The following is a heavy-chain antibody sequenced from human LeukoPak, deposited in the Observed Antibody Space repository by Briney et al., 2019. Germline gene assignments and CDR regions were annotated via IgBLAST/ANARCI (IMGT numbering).Heavy chain of an antibody. CDR2: IYYSGST. CDR1: GGSISSYY. V-gene: IGHV4-59*01. CDR3: AREAYCGGDCYSGFDY. D-gene: IGHD2-21*02. J-gene: IGHJ4*02. Sequence: PSETLSLTCTVSGGSISSYYWSWIRQPPGKGLEWIGYIYYSGSTNYSPSLKSRVTISVDTSKNQFSLKLSSVTAADTAVYYCAREAYCGGDCYSGFDYWGQGTLVTVSS.